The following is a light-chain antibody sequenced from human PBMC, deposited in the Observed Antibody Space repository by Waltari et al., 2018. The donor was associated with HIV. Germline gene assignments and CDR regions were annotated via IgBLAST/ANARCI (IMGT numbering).Light chain of an antibody. V-gene: IGKV2-28*01. Sequence: DIVMPPSPLSLPVTPVEPASISCRSNQSLLHSNVYNYLDWYLQKPGQSPPLLIYLGSNRASGVPDRFSGSGSGTDFTLKISRVEAEDVEVYYCMQALQTPFTFGPGTKVDIK. J-gene: IGKJ3*01. CDR2: LGS. CDR1: QSLLHSNVYNY. CDR3: MQALQTPFT.